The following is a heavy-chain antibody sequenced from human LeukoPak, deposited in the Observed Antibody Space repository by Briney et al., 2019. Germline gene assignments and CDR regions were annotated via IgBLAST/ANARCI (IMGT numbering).Heavy chain of an antibody. Sequence: PGGSLRLSCAASGFTFSSYAMSWVRQAPGKGLEWVSAISGSGGNTYYADSVRGRFTISRDNSKSTTYLQMNSLRAEDTAVFYCAKDPYLRDFWSGYFDYWGQGIPVTVSS. V-gene: IGHV3-23*01. CDR2: ISGSGGNT. D-gene: IGHD3-3*01. CDR3: AKDPYLRDFWSGYFDY. J-gene: IGHJ4*02. CDR1: GFTFSSYA.